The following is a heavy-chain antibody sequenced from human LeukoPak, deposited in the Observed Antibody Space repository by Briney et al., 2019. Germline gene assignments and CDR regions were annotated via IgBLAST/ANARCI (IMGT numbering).Heavy chain of an antibody. CDR1: GGSISSSSYY. Sequence: PSETLSLTCTVSGGSISSSSYYWGWIRQPPGKGLEWIGSIYYSGSTYYNPSLKSRVTISVDTSKNQFSLKLSSVTAADTAVYYCARGDYDFWSGYNNWFDPWGQGTLVTVSS. V-gene: IGHV4-39*01. D-gene: IGHD3-3*01. CDR3: ARGDYDFWSGYNNWFDP. J-gene: IGHJ5*02. CDR2: IYYSGST.